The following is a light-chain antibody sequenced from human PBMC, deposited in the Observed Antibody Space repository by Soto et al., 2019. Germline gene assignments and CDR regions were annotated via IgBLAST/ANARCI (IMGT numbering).Light chain of an antibody. Sequence: QSALTQPRSVSGSPGQSVTIFCTGSSSDVGGYNYVSWYQQHPGKAPKLIIYDVTKRPSGVPDRFSGSKSGNTASLTISGLQAEDEADYYCSSFPSSFFGGGTKLTVL. CDR3: SSFPSSF. V-gene: IGLV2-11*01. CDR1: SSDVGGYNY. CDR2: DVT. J-gene: IGLJ2*01.